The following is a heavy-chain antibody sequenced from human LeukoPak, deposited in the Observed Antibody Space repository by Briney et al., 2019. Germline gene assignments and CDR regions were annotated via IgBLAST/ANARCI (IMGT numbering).Heavy chain of an antibody. D-gene: IGHD2-15*01. J-gene: IGHJ4*02. Sequence: PGGSLRLSCAASGFTFSSYWMSWVRQAPGKGLEWVAHIKQDGSEKYYVDSVKGRFTISRDNAKNSLYLQMNSLRAEDTAVYYCARVGYCSGGSCYRAFDYWGQGTLVTVSS. CDR3: ARVGYCSGGSCYRAFDY. V-gene: IGHV3-7*01. CDR2: IKQDGSEK. CDR1: GFTFSSYW.